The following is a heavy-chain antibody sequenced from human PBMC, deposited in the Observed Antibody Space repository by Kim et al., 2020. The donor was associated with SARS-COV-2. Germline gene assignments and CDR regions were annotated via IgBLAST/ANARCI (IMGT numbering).Heavy chain of an antibody. V-gene: IGHV4-59*01. CDR1: GGFLSDNY. CDR2: ISYRGST. Sequence: SETLSLTCNVPGGFLSDNYWSWIRQPPGKGLEWIGYISYRGSTNYNPSLRGRSNISLDTSKNQFSLKLSSVSAADTAVYYCARLYDFCSGYPGYFDYWGQGSLVTVSP. J-gene: IGHJ4*02. CDR3: ARLYDFCSGYPGYFDY. D-gene: IGHD3-3*01.